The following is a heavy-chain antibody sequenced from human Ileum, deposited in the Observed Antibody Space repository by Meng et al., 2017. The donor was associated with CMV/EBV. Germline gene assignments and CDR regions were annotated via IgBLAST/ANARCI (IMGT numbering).Heavy chain of an antibody. CDR1: GASLNNDNDY. J-gene: IGHJ4*02. V-gene: IGHV4-39*07. Sequence: QVHLKEAGPGMVKPSETLSLICTVSGASLNNDNDYWAWIRQSPGKGLEWIGSVHNNGGTYHNPSLRSRVTISVDTSKHQFSLRMNSVTAADTAIYYCAKDLPRGPSDYWSQGTLVTVSS. CDR3: AKDLPRGPSDY. D-gene: IGHD3-10*01. CDR2: VHNNGGT.